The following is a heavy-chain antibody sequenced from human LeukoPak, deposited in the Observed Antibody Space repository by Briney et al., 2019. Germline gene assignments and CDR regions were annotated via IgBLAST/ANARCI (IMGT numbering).Heavy chain of an antibody. Sequence: GGSLRLSCAASAFTFSRDAMSWVRQAPGKGLEWVSTISGSGGSTYYADSVKGRFTISRDNSENTLYIQMNSLRAEDTAVYYCAKCLGGSYSPPDYWGQGTLVTVSS. CDR1: AFTFSRDA. CDR2: ISGSGGST. CDR3: AKCLGGSYSPPDY. J-gene: IGHJ4*02. V-gene: IGHV3-23*01. D-gene: IGHD1-26*01.